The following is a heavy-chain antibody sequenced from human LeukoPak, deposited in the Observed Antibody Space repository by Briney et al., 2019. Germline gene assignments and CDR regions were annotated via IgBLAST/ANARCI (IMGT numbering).Heavy chain of an antibody. Sequence: QPGGSLRLSCAASGFTFSSYSMNWVRQAPGKGLEWVSYISSSSSTIYYADSVKGRFTISRDNAKNSLYLQMNSLRAEDTAVYYCARDRHYYANYYYYMDVWGKGTTVTVSS. J-gene: IGHJ6*03. CDR2: ISSSSSTI. CDR1: GFTFSSYS. CDR3: ARDRHYYANYYYYMDV. V-gene: IGHV3-48*01. D-gene: IGHD3-10*01.